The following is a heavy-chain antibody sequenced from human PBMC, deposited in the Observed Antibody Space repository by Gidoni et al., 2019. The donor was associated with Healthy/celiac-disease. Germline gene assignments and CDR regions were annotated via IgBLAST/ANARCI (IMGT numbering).Heavy chain of an antibody. J-gene: IGHJ4*02. D-gene: IGHD5-18*01. CDR3: ARGLYSYGLTGPYFDY. Sequence: EVQLVESGGGLVQPGGSLRRSCAASGFTFSSYSMNWVRQAPGKGLEWVSSISSSSSYIYYADSVKGRFTISRDNAKNSLYLQMNSLRAEDTAVYYCARGLYSYGLTGPYFDYWGQGTLVTVSS. CDR2: ISSSSSYI. V-gene: IGHV3-21*01. CDR1: GFTFSSYS.